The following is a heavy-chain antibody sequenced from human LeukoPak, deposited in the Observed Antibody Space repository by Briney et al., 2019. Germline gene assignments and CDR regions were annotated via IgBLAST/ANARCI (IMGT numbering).Heavy chain of an antibody. CDR1: GFTFSSYA. Sequence: PGGSLRLSCAASGFTFSSYAMSWVRQAPGKGLEWVSAISGSGGSTYYADSVKGRFTISRDNSKNTLYLQMNSLRAEDTAVYYCAKDQRQLGYSDGYDYWGPGTMVSVSS. CDR3: AKDQRQLGYSDGYDY. D-gene: IGHD5-18*01. V-gene: IGHV3-23*01. CDR2: ISGSGGST. J-gene: IGHJ4*02.